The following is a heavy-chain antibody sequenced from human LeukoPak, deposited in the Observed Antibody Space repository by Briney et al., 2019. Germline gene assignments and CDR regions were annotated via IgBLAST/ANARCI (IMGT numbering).Heavy chain of an antibody. J-gene: IGHJ4*02. CDR3: ARGEGIAAAEGE. CDR2: INPNSGGT. V-gene: IGHV1-2*02. D-gene: IGHD6-13*01. CDR1: GYTFTGYY. Sequence: ASEEVSCKASGYTFTGYYMHWVRQAPGQGLEWMGWINPNSGGTNYAQKFQGRVTMTRDTSISTAYMELSRLRSDDTAVYYCARGEGIAAAEGEWGQGTLVTVSS.